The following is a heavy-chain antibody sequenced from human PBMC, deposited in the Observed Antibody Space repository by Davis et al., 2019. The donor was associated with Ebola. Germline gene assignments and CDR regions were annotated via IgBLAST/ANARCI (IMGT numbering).Heavy chain of an antibody. J-gene: IGHJ3*01. V-gene: IGHV4-31*03. Sequence: TLSLTCTVSGGSIRSGAYYWTWIRQHPGKGLEWIGYINYSGTAYFNPSVKSRITISVDTSKNQFSLKLSSVTAADTAVYYCARVSGNAFDVWGQGTVVTVSA. CDR3: ARVSGNAFDV. CDR1: GGSIRSGAYY. D-gene: IGHD1-26*01. CDR2: INYSGTA.